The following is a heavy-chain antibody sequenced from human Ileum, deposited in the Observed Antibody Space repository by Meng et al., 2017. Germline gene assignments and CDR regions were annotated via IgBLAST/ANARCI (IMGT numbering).Heavy chain of an antibody. J-gene: IGHJ4*02. CDR1: GFTFRDHY. D-gene: IGHD7-27*01. V-gene: IGHV3-11*01. CDR2: IDKSDSDR. CDR3: GRGHWGLDY. Sequence: GRLGPVGGGSGKPGRSLGLSCTVSGFTFRDHYMTWIRQVPGKGLEWVAYIDKSDSDRQYADSVKGRFTISRDNAKNSLQLQMDSLKAEDTAVYYCGRGHWGLDYLGQGAPVTVSS.